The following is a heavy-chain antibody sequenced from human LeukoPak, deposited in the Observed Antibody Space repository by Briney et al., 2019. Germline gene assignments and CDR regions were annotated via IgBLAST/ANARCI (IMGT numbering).Heavy chain of an antibody. CDR3: TTGGGHIVVVTAILTSPYFDY. J-gene: IGHJ4*02. D-gene: IGHD2-21*02. CDR2: IKSKTDGGTT. CDR1: GFTFSNAC. V-gene: IGHV3-15*01. Sequence: VGSLRLSCAASGFTFSNACMSSVRQAPGKGLEWVCRIKSKTDGGTTDYAAPVKGRFTISRDDSKNTLYLQMNSLKTEDTAVYYCTTGGGHIVVVTAILTSPYFDYWGQGTLVTVCS.